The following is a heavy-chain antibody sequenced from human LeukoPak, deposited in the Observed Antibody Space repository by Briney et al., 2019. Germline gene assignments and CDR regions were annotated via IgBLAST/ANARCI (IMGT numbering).Heavy chain of an antibody. CDR3: ARDGDPDDPYYFDY. D-gene: IGHD1-1*01. V-gene: IGHV3-66*01. J-gene: IGHJ4*02. Sequence: GGSLRLSCAASGFTVSSNYMSWVRQAPGKGLEWVSVIYSGCSTYYAGSVKGRFTISRDNSKNTLYLQMNSLRAEDTAVYYCARDGDPDDPYYFDYWGQGTLVTVSS. CDR1: GFTVSSNY. CDR2: IYSGCST.